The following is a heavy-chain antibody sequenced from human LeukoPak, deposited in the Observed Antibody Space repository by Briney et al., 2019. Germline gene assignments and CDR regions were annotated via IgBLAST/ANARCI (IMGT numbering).Heavy chain of an antibody. Sequence: ASVKVSCKASGYTFTSYYMHWVRQAPGQGLEWMGIINPSGGSTSYAQKFQGRVTMTRDTSTSTVYMELSSLRSEDTAVHYCARDASRDGYRDIVLYYFDYWGQGALVTVSS. CDR3: ARDASRDGYRDIVLYYFDY. J-gene: IGHJ4*02. V-gene: IGHV1-46*01. CDR2: INPSGGST. CDR1: GYTFTSYY. D-gene: IGHD5-24*01.